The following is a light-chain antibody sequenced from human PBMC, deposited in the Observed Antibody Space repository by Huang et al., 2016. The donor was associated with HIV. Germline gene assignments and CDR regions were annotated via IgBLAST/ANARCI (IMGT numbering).Light chain of an antibody. CDR3: QQYSDWPT. CDR1: QSVGSF. CDR2: DAS. V-gene: IGKV3-15*01. Sequence: EVVMTQSPATLPVFPGEGAALSWRARQSVGSFLAWYQHKPGQAPRLLLYDASARATVSPARFSGSGSGTEFTLSISSLQSEDFAVYYCQQYSDWPTFGGGTKVEIK. J-gene: IGKJ4*01.